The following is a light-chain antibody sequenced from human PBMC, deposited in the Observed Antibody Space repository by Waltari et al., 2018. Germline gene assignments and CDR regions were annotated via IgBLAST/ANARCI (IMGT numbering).Light chain of an antibody. Sequence: SYDLTQPPSVSVSPGQTARTTCSGDALPKQYAYWYQQKAGQAPVCVIHKDSDRPSGIPERFSGSNSGTTVTLTISGVQAEDEADYYCQSADSSGTYIVFGGGTKLTVL. V-gene: IGLV3-25*03. CDR3: QSADSSGTYIV. CDR1: ALPKQY. CDR2: KDS. J-gene: IGLJ2*01.